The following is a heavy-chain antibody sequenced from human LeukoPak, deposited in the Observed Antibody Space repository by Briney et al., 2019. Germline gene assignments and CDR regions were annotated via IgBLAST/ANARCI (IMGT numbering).Heavy chain of an antibody. CDR2: IIPIFATA. CDR1: GYTFTDYY. V-gene: IGHV1-69*13. Sequence: EASVKVSCKASGYTFTDYYMHWVRQAPGQGLEWMGGIIPIFATANYAQKFQGRVTITADESTSTAYMELSSLRSDDTAVYYCARERGEYSYVFDYWGQGTLVTVSS. J-gene: IGHJ4*02. CDR3: ARERGEYSYVFDY. D-gene: IGHD5-18*01.